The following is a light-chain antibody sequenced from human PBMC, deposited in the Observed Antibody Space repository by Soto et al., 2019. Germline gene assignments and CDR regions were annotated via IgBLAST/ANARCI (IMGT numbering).Light chain of an antibody. CDR2: KAS. V-gene: IGKV1-5*03. CDR1: QSISSW. CDR3: QKYKSFLGT. J-gene: IGKJ1*01. Sequence: DIQMTQSPSTLSASVGDRVTITCRASQSISSWVAWYQQKPGKAPNLLITKASTLESGVPSRFSGSGTGTEFTLTINSLQPDDFAHYYCQKYKSFLGTFGQGTKVEIK.